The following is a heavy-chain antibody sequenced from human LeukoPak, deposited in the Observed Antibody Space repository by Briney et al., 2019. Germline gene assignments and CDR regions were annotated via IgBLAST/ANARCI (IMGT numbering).Heavy chain of an antibody. V-gene: IGHV3-48*01. CDR2: ISSSSSTI. J-gene: IGHJ4*02. CDR1: GFTFSSYS. Sequence: GGSLRLSCAASGFTFSSYSMNWVRQAPGKGLEWVSYISSSSSTIYYADSVKGRFTISRDNAKNSLYLQMNSLRAEDTSVYYCARVRSSSWGPGSFDYWGQGTLVTVSS. D-gene: IGHD6-13*01. CDR3: ARVRSSSWGPGSFDY.